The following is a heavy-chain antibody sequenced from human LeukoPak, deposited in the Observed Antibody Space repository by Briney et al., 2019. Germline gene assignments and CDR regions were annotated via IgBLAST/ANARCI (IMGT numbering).Heavy chain of an antibody. V-gene: IGHV4-38-2*02. CDR1: GYSISSGYY. D-gene: IGHD3-22*01. J-gene: IGHJ5*02. CDR3: ARDSPPYCYDSSGYLNWFDP. Sequence: SETLSLTCTVSGYSISSGYYWGWIRQPPGKGLEWIGSIYHSGSTYYNPSLKSRVTISVDTSKNQFSLKLSPVTAADTAVYYCARDSPPYCYDSSGYLNWFDPWGQGTLVTVSS. CDR2: IYHSGST.